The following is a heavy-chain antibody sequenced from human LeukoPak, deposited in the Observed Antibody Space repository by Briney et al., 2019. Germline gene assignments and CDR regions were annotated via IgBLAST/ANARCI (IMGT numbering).Heavy chain of an antibody. CDR2: ISSRGSTI. Sequence: GGSLRLSCAASGFTFSSYEMNWVRQAPGKGLEWVSYISSRGSTIYYADSVKGRFTISRDNAKNSLYLQMNSLSAEDTAVYYCAGGVAVSVVPAPDYWGQGTLVTVSS. D-gene: IGHD2-2*01. V-gene: IGHV3-48*03. CDR1: GFTFSSYE. J-gene: IGHJ4*02. CDR3: AGGVAVSVVPAPDY.